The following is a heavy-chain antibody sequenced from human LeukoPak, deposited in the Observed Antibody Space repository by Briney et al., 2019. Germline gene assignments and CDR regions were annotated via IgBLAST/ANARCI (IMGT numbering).Heavy chain of an antibody. J-gene: IGHJ4*02. CDR3: ARTGSFPFDY. CDR1: GGSISSYY. V-gene: IGHV4-59*01. CDR2: IYYSGST. Sequence: SETLSLTCTVSGGSISSYYWSWIRQPPGKGLEWIGYIYYSGSTNYNPSLKSRVTKSVDTSKNQFSLKLSSMTAADTAVYYCARTGSFPFDYWGQGTLVTVSS.